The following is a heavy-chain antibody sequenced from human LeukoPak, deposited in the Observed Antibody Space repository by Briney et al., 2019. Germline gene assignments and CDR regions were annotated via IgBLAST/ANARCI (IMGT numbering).Heavy chain of an antibody. D-gene: IGHD1-1*01. CDR1: GFTFSNYW. Sequence: GGSLRLSCAASGFTFSNYWMSWVRQAPGKGLQWVATIKQDASETFYVDSVKGRFTISRDNAKSSLYLQMNNLRDEDTAVYYCAGGAGSTDYWGQGALVTVSS. J-gene: IGHJ4*02. V-gene: IGHV3-7*01. CDR3: AGGAGSTDY. CDR2: IKQDASET.